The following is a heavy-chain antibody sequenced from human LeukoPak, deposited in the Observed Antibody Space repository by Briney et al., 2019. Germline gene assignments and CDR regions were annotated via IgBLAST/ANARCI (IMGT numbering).Heavy chain of an antibody. CDR1: GYTFTSYD. V-gene: IGHV1-8*03. J-gene: IGHJ4*02. CDR2: MNPNSGNT. CDR3: ARGERKWKYYDFWSGYWYYFDY. D-gene: IGHD3-3*01. Sequence: ASVKVSCKASGYTFTSYDINWVRQATGQGLEWMGWMNPNSGNTGYAQKFQGRVTITRNTSISTAYMELSSLRSEDTVVYYCARGERKWKYYDFWSGYWYYFDYWGQGTLVTVSS.